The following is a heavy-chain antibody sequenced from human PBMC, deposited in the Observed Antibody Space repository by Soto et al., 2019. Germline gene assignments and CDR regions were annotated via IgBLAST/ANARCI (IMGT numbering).Heavy chain of an antibody. CDR1: EFTVRGYE. CDR3: LIRIYGVDPPLSYHYYGLDV. Sequence: EVQLVESGGGLVQPGGSLRLSCEVSEFTVRGYEMNWVRQAPGKGLEWISYISSSGSTIYYTDTVKGRFTISRDNAKNSLYLQMHSLRADDTGVYYCLIRIYGVDPPLSYHYYGLDVWGQGTTVTVSS. V-gene: IGHV3-48*03. CDR2: ISSSGSTI. J-gene: IGHJ6*02. D-gene: IGHD3-3*01.